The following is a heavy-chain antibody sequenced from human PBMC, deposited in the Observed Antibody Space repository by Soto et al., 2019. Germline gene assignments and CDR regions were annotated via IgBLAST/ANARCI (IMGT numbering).Heavy chain of an antibody. CDR2: IYYSGST. CDR3: ARFTPLSSSHLFDY. CDR1: GGSISSGDYY. J-gene: IGHJ4*02. Sequence: SETLSLTCTVSGGSISSGDYYWSWIRQPPGKGLEWIGYIYYSGSTYYNPSLKSRVTISVDTSKNQFSLKLSSVTAADTAVYYCARFTPLSSSHLFDYWGQGTLVTVSS. D-gene: IGHD6-6*01. V-gene: IGHV4-30-4*01.